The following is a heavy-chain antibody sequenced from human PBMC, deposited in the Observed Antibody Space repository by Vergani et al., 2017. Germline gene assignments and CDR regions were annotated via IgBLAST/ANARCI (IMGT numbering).Heavy chain of an antibody. J-gene: IGHJ3*02. CDR3: AKAKRVVAATLDAFDI. Sequence: QVQLVESGGGVVQPGRSLRLSCAASGFTFSSYGMHWVRQAPGKGLEWVAVIWYDGSNKYYADSVKGRFTISRDNSKNTLYLQMNSLRAEDTAVYYCAKAKRVVAATLDAFDIWGQGTMVTVSS. D-gene: IGHD2-15*01. CDR1: GFTFSSYG. V-gene: IGHV3-33*06. CDR2: IWYDGSNK.